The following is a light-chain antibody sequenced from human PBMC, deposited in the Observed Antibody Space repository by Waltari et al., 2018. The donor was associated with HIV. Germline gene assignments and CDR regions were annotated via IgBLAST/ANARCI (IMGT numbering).Light chain of an antibody. V-gene: IGKV4-1*01. Sequence: DIVMTQSPDSLAVSLGERAPINCKSSHNILYSSTNKNFLAWYQQKPGPPPKLLLYWASTRDSGVPDRFSGSGSGTDFTLTISSLQAEDVAIYYCQQYYSTPLTFGGGTKVE. CDR3: QQYYSTPLT. J-gene: IGKJ4*01. CDR1: HNILYSSTNKNF. CDR2: WAS.